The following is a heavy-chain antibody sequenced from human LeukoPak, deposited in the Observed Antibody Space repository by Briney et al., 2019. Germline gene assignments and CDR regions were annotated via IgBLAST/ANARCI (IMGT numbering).Heavy chain of an antibody. CDR2: INHSGST. CDR3: ARGWVEDYYYGMDV. V-gene: IGHV4-34*01. D-gene: IGHD2-15*01. CDR1: GGSFSGYY. J-gene: IGHJ6*02. Sequence: SETLSLTCAVYGGSFSGYYWSWIRQPPGKGLEWIGEINHSGSTNYNPSLKSRVTISVDTSKNQFSLKLSSVTAADTAVYYCARGWVEDYYYGMDVWGQGITVTVSS.